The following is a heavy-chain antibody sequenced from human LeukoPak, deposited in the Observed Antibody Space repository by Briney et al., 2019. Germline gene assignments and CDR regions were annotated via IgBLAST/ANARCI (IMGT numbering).Heavy chain of an antibody. J-gene: IGHJ5*01. V-gene: IGHV3-30*18. CDR3: AKDSGHRLDHFDS. Sequence: PGRSLRLSCAASGFTFNKFAIHWVRQTPGKGLEWVAAISYDGRSKDFADSLKGRFTISRDNSKRMVFLQMNSLTTDDTGLYYRAKDSGHRLDHFDSWGQGTLVTVSS. CDR2: ISYDGRSK. CDR1: GFTFNKFA. D-gene: IGHD5-18*01.